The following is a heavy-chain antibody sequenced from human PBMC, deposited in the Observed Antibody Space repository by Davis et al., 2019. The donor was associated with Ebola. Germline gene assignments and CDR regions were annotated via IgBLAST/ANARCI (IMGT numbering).Heavy chain of an antibody. J-gene: IGHJ4*02. Sequence: PGGSLRLSCVGSGSNFSDYHMSWFRQAPGKGLEHISYFQSDYPEPAYADSVKGRFTVSRDDAKRSLYIQMNGLTAEDTAVYYCEGHSYDSSGAYLDDFWGQGTLVTVSS. CDR3: EGHSYDSSGAYLDDF. D-gene: IGHD3-22*01. CDR2: FQSDYPEP. CDR1: GSNFSDYH. V-gene: IGHV3-11*06.